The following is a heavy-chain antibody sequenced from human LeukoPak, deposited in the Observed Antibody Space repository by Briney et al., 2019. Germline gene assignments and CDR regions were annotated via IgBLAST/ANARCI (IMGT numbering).Heavy chain of an antibody. CDR3: ARDLSGVTGYTYGRGIDY. J-gene: IGHJ4*02. D-gene: IGHD5-18*01. Sequence: GGSLRLSCVASGFTFSSYWMSWVRQAPGRGLEWVANIKKDGSEKYYVDSVKGRFTISRDNAKTSLYLQMNSLRAEDTAVYYCARDLSGVTGYTYGRGIDYWGQGTLVTVSS. CDR2: IKKDGSEK. CDR1: GFTFSSYW. V-gene: IGHV3-7*01.